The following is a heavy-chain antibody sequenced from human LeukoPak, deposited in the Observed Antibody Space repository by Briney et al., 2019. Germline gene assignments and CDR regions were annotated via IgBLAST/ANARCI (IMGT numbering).Heavy chain of an antibody. D-gene: IGHD3-16*01. CDR2: IYYSGST. CDR1: GGSIGSTNYY. J-gene: IGHJ5*02. V-gene: IGHV4-39*01. Sequence: SETLSLTCTVSGGSIGSTNYYWGWIRQPPGKGLEWIANIYYSGSTYYNPSLKSRVTISVDTSKNQFSLRLNSVTAADTAVYYCARFTPQGYGWGGYNRFDPWGQGTLVTVSS. CDR3: ARFTPQGYGWGGYNRFDP.